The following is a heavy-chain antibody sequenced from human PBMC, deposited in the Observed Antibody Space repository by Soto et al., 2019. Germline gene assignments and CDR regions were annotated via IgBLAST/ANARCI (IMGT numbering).Heavy chain of an antibody. CDR1: GFTFSSYA. CDR3: ARDSVAATHYYYYGTDV. CDR2: ISYDGSNK. D-gene: IGHD2-15*01. J-gene: IGHJ6*04. V-gene: IGHV3-30-3*01. Sequence: GGSLRLSCAASGFTFSSYAMHWVRQAPGKGLEWVAVISYDGSNKYYADSVKGRFTISRDNSKNTLYLQMNSLRAEDTAVYYCARDSVAATHYYYYGTDVWGKGTTVTVSS.